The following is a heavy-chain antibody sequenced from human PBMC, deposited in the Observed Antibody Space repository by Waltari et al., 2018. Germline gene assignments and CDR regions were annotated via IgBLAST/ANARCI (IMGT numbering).Heavy chain of an antibody. CDR3: ARDHGXGYSGYGPFXX. CDR2: INPSGGST. CDR1: XYTFTSYY. Sequence: QVXLVQSGXXVKKPGASVKVSCKASXYTFTSYYMHWVRQAPGQGLEWMGIINPSGGSTSYAQKFQGXVTMTRDTSTXTVYMELSSLRSEDTAVXYCARDHGXGYSGYGPFXXWGQGTLVTVSS. J-gene: IGHJ4*02. V-gene: IGHV1-46*01. D-gene: IGHD5-12*01.